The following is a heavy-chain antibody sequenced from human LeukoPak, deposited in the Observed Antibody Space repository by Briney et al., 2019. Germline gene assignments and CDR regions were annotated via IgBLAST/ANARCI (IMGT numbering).Heavy chain of an antibody. D-gene: IGHD6-13*01. V-gene: IGHV1-3*03. J-gene: IGHJ4*02. CDR2: VNAGNGNT. CDR3: AREVTYSSSWYEDQTRYFDY. CDR1: GYTFTSYA. Sequence: ASVKVSCKASGYTFTSYAMHWVRQAPGQRLERMGWVNAGNGNTKYSQEFQGRVTITRDTSASTAYMELSSLRSEDMAVYYCAREVTYSSSWYEDQTRYFDYWGQGTLVTVSS.